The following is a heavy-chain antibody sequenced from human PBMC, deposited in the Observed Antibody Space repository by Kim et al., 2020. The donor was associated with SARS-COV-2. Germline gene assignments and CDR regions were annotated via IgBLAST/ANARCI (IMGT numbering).Heavy chain of an antibody. V-gene: IGHV3-66*01. Sequence: GGSLRLSCAAAGFIVTTYSMTWVRQAPGKGLEWVSIIYSGGNTYYADSVKGRFTISRDNSKNTLYLQMNSLRAEDTAVYYCARVEYSSRSDAFDIWGQGTMVTVSS. CDR1: GFIVTTYS. CDR3: ARVEYSSRSDAFDI. CDR2: IYSGGNT. J-gene: IGHJ3*02. D-gene: IGHD6-13*01.